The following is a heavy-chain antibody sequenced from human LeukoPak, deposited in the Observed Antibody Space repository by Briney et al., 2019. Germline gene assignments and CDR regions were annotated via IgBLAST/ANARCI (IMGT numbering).Heavy chain of an antibody. CDR2: IVYTGRT. Sequence: SETLSLTCSVSGGSIGSYYWSWVRQPPEKGLERIGNIVYTGRTNYNPSLQSRVTISIDTSKNQFSLRVNSVTAADTAVYYCARDSWWDGSKTFSDWYGPWGQGTLVTVSS. D-gene: IGHD3-10*01. V-gene: IGHV4-59*01. J-gene: IGHJ5*02. CDR3: ARDSWWDGSKTFSDWYGP. CDR1: GGSIGSYY.